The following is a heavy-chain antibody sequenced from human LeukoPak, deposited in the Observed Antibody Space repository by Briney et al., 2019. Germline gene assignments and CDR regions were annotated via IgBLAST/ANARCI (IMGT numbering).Heavy chain of an antibody. CDR3: ARSQRGYSYGNWFDP. CDR1: GGTFSSYA. D-gene: IGHD5-18*01. CDR2: IIPILGIA. J-gene: IGHJ5*02. Sequence: SVKVSCKASGGTFSSYAISWVRQAPGQGLEWMGRIIPILGIANYAQKFQGRVTITADKSTSTAYMELSSLRSKDTAVYYCARSQRGYSYGNWFDPWGQGTLVTVSS. V-gene: IGHV1-69*04.